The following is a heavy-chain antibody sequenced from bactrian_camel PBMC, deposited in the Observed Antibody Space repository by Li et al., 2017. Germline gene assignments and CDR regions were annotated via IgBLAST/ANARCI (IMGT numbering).Heavy chain of an antibody. J-gene: IGHJ4*01. CDR3: AADYRRGWSCSVGRREFNN. CDR1: GYLTLMNY. CDR2: VDSRGDGT. Sequence: VQLVESGGDSVQAGGSLRLSCAASGYLTLMNYMGWFRQAPEKEREGVAAVDSRGDGTFIADSVRGRFTISRDNAKTTVSLQMDSLRPEDSAMYYCAADYRRGWSCSVGRREFNNWGQGTQVTVS. D-gene: IGHD1*01. V-gene: IGHV3S31*01.